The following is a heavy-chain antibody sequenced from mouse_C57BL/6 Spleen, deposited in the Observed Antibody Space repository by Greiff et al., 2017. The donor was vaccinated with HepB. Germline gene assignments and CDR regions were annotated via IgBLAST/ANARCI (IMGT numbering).Heavy chain of an antibody. CDR3: ARDDYENAMDY. V-gene: IGHV3-6*01. D-gene: IGHD2-4*01. CDR2: ISYDGSN. J-gene: IGHJ4*01. Sequence: EVKLQESGPGLVKPSQSLSLTCSVTGYSITSGYYWNWIRQFPGNKLEWMGYISYDGSNNYNPSLKNRISITRDTSKNQVFLKLNAVTTEDTATYDCARDDYENAMDYWGQGTSVTVSS. CDR1: GYSITSGYY.